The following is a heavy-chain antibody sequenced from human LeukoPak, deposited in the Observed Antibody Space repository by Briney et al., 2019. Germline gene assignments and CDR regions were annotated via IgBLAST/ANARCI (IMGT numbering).Heavy chain of an antibody. CDR2: IYYSGST. D-gene: IGHD2-15*01. Sequence: SETLSLTCTVSGGSISGSSYYWGWIRQPPGKGLEWIGGIYYSGSTYYNPSLKSRVTISVDTSKNQFSLKLSSVTAADTAVYYCARLRVVAAPDYWGQGTLVTVSS. CDR1: GGSISGSSYY. V-gene: IGHV4-39*01. J-gene: IGHJ4*02. CDR3: ARLRVVAAPDY.